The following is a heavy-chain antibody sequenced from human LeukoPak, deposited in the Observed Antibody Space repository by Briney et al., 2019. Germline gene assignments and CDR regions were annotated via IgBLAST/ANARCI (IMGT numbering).Heavy chain of an antibody. V-gene: IGHV4-30-4*01. Sequence: SEALSLTCTVSGDSISSGADYWNWIRQPPGKGLEWIGYIYYSGTTYYNPSLKSRVTISVDTSKNQFSLKLSSVTAADAAVYYCARGLTGIDYWGQGTLVTVSS. CDR2: IYYSGTT. CDR1: GDSISSGADY. D-gene: IGHD3-9*01. J-gene: IGHJ4*02. CDR3: ARGLTGIDY.